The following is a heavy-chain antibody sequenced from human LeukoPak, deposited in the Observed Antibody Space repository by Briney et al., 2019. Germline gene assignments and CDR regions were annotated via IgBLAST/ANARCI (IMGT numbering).Heavy chain of an antibody. J-gene: IGHJ4*02. CDR3: ARHSRGSPIDD. Sequence: SLRLSCTASGFTFGDYLMSWFRQAPGKGLEWIGFISGGTTEYAESVKGRFTISRDDSTSIAYLQMNSLSAEDTAVYYCARHSRGSPIDDGGQGTLVTVSS. CDR1: GFTFGDYL. D-gene: IGHD2-15*01. V-gene: IGHV3-49*03. CDR2: ISGGTT.